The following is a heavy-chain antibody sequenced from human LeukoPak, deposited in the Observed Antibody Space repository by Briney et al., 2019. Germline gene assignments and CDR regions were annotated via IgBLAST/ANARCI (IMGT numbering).Heavy chain of an antibody. CDR3: ARALEQQLVLDAFDI. CDR1: GYTLTELS. CDR2: INPNSGGT. D-gene: IGHD6-13*01. J-gene: IGHJ3*02. V-gene: IGHV1-2*02. Sequence: GASVKVSCKVSGYTLTELSMHWVRQAPGQGLEWMGWINPNSGGTNYAQKFQGRVTMTRDTSISTAYMELSRLRSDDTAVYYCARALEQQLVLDAFDIWGQGTMVTVSS.